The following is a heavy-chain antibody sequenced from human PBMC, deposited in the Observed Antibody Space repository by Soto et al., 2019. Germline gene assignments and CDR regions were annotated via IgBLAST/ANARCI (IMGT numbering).Heavy chain of an antibody. CDR2: ISYDGSNK. CDR3: AKGPYVSSAGGPFDY. V-gene: IGHV3-30*18. CDR1: GFTFSSYG. Sequence: QVQLVESGGGVVQPGRSLRLSCAASGFTFSSYGMHWVRQAPGKGLEWVAVISYDGSNKYYADSVKGRFTISRDNSKNTLYLQMNSLRAEDTAVYYCAKGPYVSSAGGPFDYWGQGTLVTVSS. D-gene: IGHD6-6*01. J-gene: IGHJ4*02.